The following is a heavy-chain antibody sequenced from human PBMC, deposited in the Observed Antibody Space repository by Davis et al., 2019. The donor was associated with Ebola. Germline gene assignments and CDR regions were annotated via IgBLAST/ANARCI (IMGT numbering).Heavy chain of an antibody. Sequence: GESLKISCKGSGYSFTSFWIVWVRQMPGKGLEWMGTIDPSDSYTNYSPSFQGHVTISADKSISTAYLQWSSLKASDSAMYYCARQDFGTWNPYDYWGQGTLVTVSS. D-gene: IGHD1-1*01. CDR3: ARQDFGTWNPYDY. V-gene: IGHV5-10-1*01. J-gene: IGHJ4*02. CDR1: GYSFTSFW. CDR2: IDPSDSYT.